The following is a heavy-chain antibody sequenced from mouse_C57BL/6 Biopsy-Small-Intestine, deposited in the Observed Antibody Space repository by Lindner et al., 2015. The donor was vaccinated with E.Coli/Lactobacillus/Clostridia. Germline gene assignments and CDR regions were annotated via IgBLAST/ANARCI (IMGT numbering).Heavy chain of an antibody. CDR3: ARLRLLDY. J-gene: IGHJ2*01. CDR1: GYSFTGYY. CDR2: INPSTGGT. Sequence: VQLQESGPELVKPGASVKISCKASGYSFTGYYMNWVKQSPEKSLEWIGEINPSTGGTTYNQKFKAKATLTVDKSSSTAYMQLKSLTSEDSAVYYCARLRLLDYWGQGTTLTVSS. D-gene: IGHD3-2*02. V-gene: IGHV1-42*01.